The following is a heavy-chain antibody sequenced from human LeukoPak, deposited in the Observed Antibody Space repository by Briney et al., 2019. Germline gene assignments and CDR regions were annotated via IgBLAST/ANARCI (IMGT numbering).Heavy chain of an antibody. CDR1: GGSISSGDYY. CDR3: ARVPNLSTVPDWYFDL. V-gene: IGHV4-30-4*02. D-gene: IGHD4-17*01. Sequence: SETLSLTCTVSGGSISSGDYYWSWIRQPPGKGLEWIGYIYYSGSTYYNPSLKSRVTISVDTSKNQFSLKLSSVTAADTAVYYCARVPNLSTVPDWYFDLWGRGTLVTVSS. J-gene: IGHJ2*01. CDR2: IYYSGST.